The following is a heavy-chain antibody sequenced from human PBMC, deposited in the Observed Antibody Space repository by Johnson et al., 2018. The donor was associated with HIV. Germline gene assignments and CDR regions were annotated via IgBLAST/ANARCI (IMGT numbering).Heavy chain of an antibody. CDR2: ITNNGANT. CDR3: AIPYYYDSGDYR. Sequence: VQLVESGGGLVQPGGSLRLSCAASGFIFSQYAMHWVRQAPGKGLEYVSAITNNGANTYYADSVRCRFTISRDNSKNTLYLQMDDLRAEDMAVYYCAIPYYYDSGDYRWGQGTMVTVSS. J-gene: IGHJ3*01. V-gene: IGHV3-64*07. D-gene: IGHD3-22*01. CDR1: GFIFSQYA.